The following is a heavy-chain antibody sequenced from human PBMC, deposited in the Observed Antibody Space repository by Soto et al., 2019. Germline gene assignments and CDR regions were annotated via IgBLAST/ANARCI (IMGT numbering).Heavy chain of an antibody. CDR1: GGTFSSYT. D-gene: IGHD2-15*01. CDR3: AGYCSGGSCYADYYYGMDV. Sequence: QVQLVQSGAEVKKPGSSVKVSCKASGGTFSSYTISWVRQAPGQGLEWMGRIIPILGIANYAQKFQGRVTITADKAMSTAYMELSSLRSEDTAVYYCAGYCSGGSCYADYYYGMDVWGQGTTVTVSS. J-gene: IGHJ6*02. CDR2: IIPILGIA. V-gene: IGHV1-69*02.